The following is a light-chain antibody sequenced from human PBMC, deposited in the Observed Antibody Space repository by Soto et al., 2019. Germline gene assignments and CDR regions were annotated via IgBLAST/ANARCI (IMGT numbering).Light chain of an antibody. CDR1: QGIRAE. V-gene: IGKV1-17*01. J-gene: IGKJ1*01. CDR2: IAS. Sequence: DIQMTQSPSSLSASVGDRVTITCRASQGIRAELGWYQQKPGKAPKRLIYIASSLQSGVPPRFSGSGSGTEFTLTISSLQPEDFATYYCLQHNNFPWTFGQGTKVEIK. CDR3: LQHNNFPWT.